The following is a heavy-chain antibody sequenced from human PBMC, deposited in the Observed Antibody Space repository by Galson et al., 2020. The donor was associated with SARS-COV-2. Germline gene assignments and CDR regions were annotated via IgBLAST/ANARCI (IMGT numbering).Heavy chain of an antibody. CDR3: AGEILRYFDCLFVEGRPHNWFDP. CDR1: GFTFSDYY. J-gene: IGHJ5*02. D-gene: IGHD3-9*01. CDR2: ISSGGRTI. V-gene: IGHV3-11*01. Sequence: GGSLRLSCAASGFTFSDYYMSWIRQAPGKGLEWVSNISSGGRTIYYAASVRGRFTIPRDNAKNSRYLQMNSLGPEDTAVYYWAGEILRYFDCLFVEGRPHNWFDPWGQGTLVTVSS.